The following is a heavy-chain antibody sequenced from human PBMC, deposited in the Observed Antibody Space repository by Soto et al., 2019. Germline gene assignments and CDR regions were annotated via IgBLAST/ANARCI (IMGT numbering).Heavy chain of an antibody. J-gene: IGHJ5*02. CDR1: GFTFSNYW. V-gene: IGHV3-74*01. CDR2: TNIDGSVT. D-gene: IGHD3-16*02. CDR3: ARERDYHSLYNWYGP. Sequence: GGSLRLSCAASGFTFSNYWMHWVRRAPGKGLVWVSRTNIDGSVTSYADSVKGRFSISRDNAKNKLYLQMNSLRVEDTAVYYCARERDYHSLYNWYGPWGQGTPVPVYS.